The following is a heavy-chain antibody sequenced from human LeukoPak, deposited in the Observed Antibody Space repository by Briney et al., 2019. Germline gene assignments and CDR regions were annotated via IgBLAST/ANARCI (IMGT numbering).Heavy chain of an antibody. CDR3: ATQPAFGDYVLS. CDR1: GYSFTTHW. Sequence: GESLKISCKGSGYSFTTHWIGWVRQVPGKGLEWLGIIYPGDSDTRYSPSFQGQVTISADKSISTAYLQWSSLKASDTAMYYCATQPAFGDYVLSWGQGTLVTVSS. J-gene: IGHJ5*02. D-gene: IGHD4-17*01. V-gene: IGHV5-51*01. CDR2: IYPGDSDT.